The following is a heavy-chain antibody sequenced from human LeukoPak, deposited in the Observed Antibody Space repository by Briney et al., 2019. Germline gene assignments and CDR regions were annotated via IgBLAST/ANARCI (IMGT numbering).Heavy chain of an antibody. CDR3: ARYGGYYFDY. J-gene: IGHJ4*02. CDR1: GVSISTYY. V-gene: IGHV4-59*08. D-gene: IGHD3-16*01. Sequence: PSETLSLTCTVSGVSISTYYWTWIRQPPGKGLEWIGYIHNSVTNSKPSLKSRVTISVDTPKNQSSLKLSSVTAADTAVYYCARYGGYYFDYWGQGTLVTVSS. CDR2: IHNSVT.